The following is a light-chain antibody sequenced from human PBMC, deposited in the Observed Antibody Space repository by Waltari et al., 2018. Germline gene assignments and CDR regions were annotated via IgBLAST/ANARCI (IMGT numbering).Light chain of an antibody. CDR1: CRDVVGYNS. CDR3: SSFTRATTLI. V-gene: IGLV2-14*03. J-gene: IGLJ2*01. Sequence: QSALTQPAPVSGPPGQSIATSCTGPCRDVVGYNSVSCSQQHPRKVPKLVIYDVSNRPSGVSTRFSGSKSGNTASLTISGLQADDEADYYCSSFTRATTLIFGGGTKLTVL. CDR2: DVS.